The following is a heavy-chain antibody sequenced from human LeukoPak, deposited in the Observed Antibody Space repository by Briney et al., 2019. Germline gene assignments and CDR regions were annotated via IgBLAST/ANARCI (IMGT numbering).Heavy chain of an antibody. CDR1: GVTFSSYA. V-gene: IGHV3-30-3*01. CDR2: ISSVGSNQ. J-gene: IGHJ6*03. Sequence: PGRSQRLSCAASGVTFSSYAMHWVRQAPGKGLEWVAVISSVGSNQYYADSVKGRFTISRDNSKNTLYLQMNSLRAEDTAVYYCAKEGHYYYMDVWGQGTTVTVSS. CDR3: AKEGHYYYMDV.